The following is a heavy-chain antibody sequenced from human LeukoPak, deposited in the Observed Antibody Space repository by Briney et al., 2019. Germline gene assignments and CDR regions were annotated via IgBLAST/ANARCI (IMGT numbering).Heavy chain of an antibody. CDR3: ARHSGIAAANWFDP. Sequence: PSETLSLTCTVSGGSISSYYWSWIRQPPGKGLEWIGYIYYSGSTNYNPSLKSRVTISVDTSKNQFSLKLSSVTVADTAVYYCARHSGIAAANWFDPGGQGTLVTVSS. D-gene: IGHD6-13*01. V-gene: IGHV4-59*08. CDR1: GGSISSYY. J-gene: IGHJ5*02. CDR2: IYYSGST.